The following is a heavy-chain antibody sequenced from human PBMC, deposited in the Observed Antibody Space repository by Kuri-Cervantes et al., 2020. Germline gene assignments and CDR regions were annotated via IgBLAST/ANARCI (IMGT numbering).Heavy chain of an antibody. J-gene: IGHJ6*02. V-gene: IGHV3-21*01. D-gene: IGHD6-19*01. CDR2: ISSSSSYI. CDR1: GFTFSSYS. CDR3: ARCAAVAVLNYYYGMDV. Sequence: GESLKISCAASGFTFSSYSMNWVRQAPGKGLEWVSSISSSSSYIYYADSAKGRFTISRDNAKNSLYLQMNSLRAEDTAVYYCARCAAVAVLNYYYGMDVWGQGTTVTVSS.